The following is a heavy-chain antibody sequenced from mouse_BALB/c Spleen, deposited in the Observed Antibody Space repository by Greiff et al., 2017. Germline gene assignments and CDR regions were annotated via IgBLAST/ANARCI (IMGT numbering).Heavy chain of an antibody. CDR2: ISSGGSYT. CDR3: ARPYAMDY. V-gene: IGHV5-6*01. CDR1: GFTFSSYG. J-gene: IGHJ4*01. Sequence: DVQLQESGGDLVKPGGSLKLSCAASGFTFSSYGMSWVRQTPDKRLEWVATISSGGSYTYYPDSVKGRFTISRDNAKNTLYLQMSSLKSEDTAMYYCARPYAMDYWGQGTSVTVSS.